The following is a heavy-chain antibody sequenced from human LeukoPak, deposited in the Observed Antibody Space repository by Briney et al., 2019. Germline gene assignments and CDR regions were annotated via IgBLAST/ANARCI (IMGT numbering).Heavy chain of an antibody. Sequence: PSETLSLTCTVSGGSISSYYWSWIRQPPGKGLEWIGYIYYSGSTNYNPSLKSRVTISVDRSENHFSLKLSSVTAADTAVYYRARSRGLYYGSGSYFDFWGQGALVTVSS. V-gene: IGHV4-59*01. D-gene: IGHD3-10*01. CDR2: IYYSGST. J-gene: IGHJ4*02. CDR3: ARSRGLYYGSGSYFDF. CDR1: GGSISSYY.